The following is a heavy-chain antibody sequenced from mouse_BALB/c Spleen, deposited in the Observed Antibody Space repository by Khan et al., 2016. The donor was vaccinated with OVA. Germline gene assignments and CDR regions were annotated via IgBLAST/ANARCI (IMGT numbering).Heavy chain of an antibody. D-gene: IGHD3-2*02. CDR3: EREEALYHFDH. CDR2: IYPGTDNS. Sequence: QVRLQQSGAELVRPGASVKLSCKTSGYIFTSYWIHWIKQRSGQGLEWIARIYPGTDNSYYNEKFKDKATLTADKSSSTAYMQLSSLKSEDSDVXFCEREEALYHFDHWGQGTTLTVSS. J-gene: IGHJ2*01. CDR1: GYIFTSYW. V-gene: IGHV1S132*01.